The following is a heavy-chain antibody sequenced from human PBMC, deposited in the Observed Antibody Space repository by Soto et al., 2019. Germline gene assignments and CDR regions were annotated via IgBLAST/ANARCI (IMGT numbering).Heavy chain of an antibody. CDR3: GRVMIGTSRHTDSDY. V-gene: IGHV4-39*01. Sequence: SETLSLTCSVSGASISSRDYYWGWIRQTPGKGLEWIGNIDYNGVTYYNLSLKSRVTVSKDTSKNQFSLKVASVTAADTAIYYCGRVMIGTSRHTDSDYWGQGTQVTVSS. D-gene: IGHD2-2*01. CDR2: IDYNGVT. CDR1: GASISSRDYY. J-gene: IGHJ4*02.